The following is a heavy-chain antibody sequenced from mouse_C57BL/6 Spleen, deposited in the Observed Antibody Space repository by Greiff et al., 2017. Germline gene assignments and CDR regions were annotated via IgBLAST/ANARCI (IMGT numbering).Heavy chain of an antibody. CDR3: ARHGSSYGFAY. CDR1: GYAFSSSW. V-gene: IGHV1-82*01. Sequence: QVQLKHSGPELVKPGASVKISCKASGYAFSSSWMNWVKQRPGKGLEWIGRIYPGDGDTNYNGKFKGKATLTADKSSSTAYMQLSSLTSEDSAVYFCARHGSSYGFAYWGQGTLVTVSA. J-gene: IGHJ3*01. CDR2: IYPGDGDT. D-gene: IGHD1-1*01.